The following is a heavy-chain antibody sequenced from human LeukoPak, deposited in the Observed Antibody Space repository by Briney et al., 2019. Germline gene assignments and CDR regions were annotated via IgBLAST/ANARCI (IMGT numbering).Heavy chain of an antibody. J-gene: IGHJ4*02. Sequence: ASVKVSCKASGYTXTGHYMHWVRQAPGQGLEWMGWINPNSGGTNYAQKFQGRVTMTRDTSISTAYMELSRLRSDDTAVYYCARGIDYYDTYYFDYWGQGTLVTVSS. V-gene: IGHV1-2*02. CDR1: GYTXTGHY. CDR3: ARGIDYYDTYYFDY. D-gene: IGHD3-22*01. CDR2: INPNSGGT.